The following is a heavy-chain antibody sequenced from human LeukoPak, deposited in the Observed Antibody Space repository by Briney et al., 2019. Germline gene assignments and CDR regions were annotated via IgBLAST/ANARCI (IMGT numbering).Heavy chain of an antibody. CDR2: INPTGSST. V-gene: IGHV1-46*01. J-gene: IGHJ4*02. CDR3: ARASNYYDSSGYHQFDY. CDR1: GYSFTSHY. D-gene: IGHD3-22*01. Sequence: GASVKVSCKASGYSFTSHYMHWVRQAPGQGLEWLGLINPTGSSTLYAQKFQGRVTMTRDMSTTTDYMELSSLRSDDTAVYYCARASNYYDSSGYHQFDYWGQGTLVTVSS.